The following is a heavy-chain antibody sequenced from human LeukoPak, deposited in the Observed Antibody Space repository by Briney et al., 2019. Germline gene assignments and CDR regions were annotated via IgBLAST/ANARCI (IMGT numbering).Heavy chain of an antibody. CDR1: GFSLSTSGVG. Sequence: SGPTLVKPTQTLTLTCTFSGFSLSTSGVGMGWIRQPPGKALEWLALIYWDDDKRYRPSLKSRLTSTKDTSKNQVVLTMTNMDPVDTATYYCAHRTTMTTVTPSAFDIWGQGTMVTVSS. D-gene: IGHD4-17*01. CDR3: AHRTTMTTVTPSAFDI. V-gene: IGHV2-5*02. J-gene: IGHJ3*02. CDR2: IYWDDDK.